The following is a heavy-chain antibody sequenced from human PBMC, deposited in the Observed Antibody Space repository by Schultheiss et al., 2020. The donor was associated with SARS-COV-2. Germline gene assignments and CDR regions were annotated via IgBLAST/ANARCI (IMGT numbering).Heavy chain of an antibody. CDR3: AVDGSGSYRGWFDP. J-gene: IGHJ5*02. V-gene: IGHV3-48*04. Sequence: GGSLRLSCAASGFTVSSNNMNWVRQAPGKGLEWVSYISSSGSTIYYADSVKGRFTISRDNAKGSLYLQMNSLRVEDTAVYYCAVDGSGSYRGWFDPWGQGTLVTVSS. D-gene: IGHD3-10*01. CDR1: GFTVSSNN. CDR2: ISSSGSTI.